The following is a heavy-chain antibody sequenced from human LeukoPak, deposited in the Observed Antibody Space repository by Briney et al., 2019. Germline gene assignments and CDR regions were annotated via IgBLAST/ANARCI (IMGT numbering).Heavy chain of an antibody. D-gene: IGHD6-19*01. CDR2: ISYDGSNK. V-gene: IGHV3-30*18. J-gene: IGHJ3*02. Sequence: GGSLRLSCAASGFTFSSYAMSWVRQAPGKGLEWVAVISYDGSNKYYADSVKGRFTISRDNSKNTLYLQMNSLRAEDTAVYYCAKDGYSSGWYGSARDAFDIWGQGTMVTVSS. CDR3: AKDGYSSGWYGSARDAFDI. CDR1: GFTFSSYA.